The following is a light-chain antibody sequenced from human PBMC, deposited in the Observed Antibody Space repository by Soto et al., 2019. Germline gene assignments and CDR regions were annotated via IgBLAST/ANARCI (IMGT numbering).Light chain of an antibody. J-gene: IGKJ1*01. CDR2: GAS. Sequence: EIVMTQSPDTPSVSPGERATLSCRASQSVSTNLAWYQHKPGQAPRLLISGASTRATGLPARFSGSGSGTEFTLTISSLQSEDFAVYYCQQYNNWPGTFGQGTKVDIK. CDR1: QSVSTN. CDR3: QQYNNWPGT. V-gene: IGKV3-15*01.